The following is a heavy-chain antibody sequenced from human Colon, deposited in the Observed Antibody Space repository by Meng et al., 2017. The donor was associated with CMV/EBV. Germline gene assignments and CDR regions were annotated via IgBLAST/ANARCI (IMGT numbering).Heavy chain of an antibody. CDR3: ARESYLFDF. J-gene: IGHJ4*02. Sequence: GGSLRLSCAASGFAFSSYALHWVRRSPGKGLEWVSAIGTGGDTYYSDSVMGRFTISRDNAKKSLYLQMNSLRAGDTAVYYCARESYLFDFWGQGTLVTVSS. V-gene: IGHV3-47*02. CDR1: GFAFSSYA. CDR2: IGTGGDT. D-gene: IGHD1-26*01.